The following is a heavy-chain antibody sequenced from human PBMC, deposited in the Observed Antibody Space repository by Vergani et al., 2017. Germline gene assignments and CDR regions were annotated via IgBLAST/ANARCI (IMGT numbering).Heavy chain of an antibody. CDR1: GFTFSSYA. CDR3: AKVDCGQLACGAFDM. V-gene: IGHV3-23*01. D-gene: IGHD6-6*01. CDR2: ISGSGGST. Sequence: EMQLLESVGVLVQPGGSLRLSCAASGFTFSSYAMSWVRQAPGKGLEWVSAISGSGGSTYYADSVKGRFTISRDNSKNTLYLQMNSLRAEDTAVYYCAKVDCGQLACGAFDMWGRGTMITVSS. J-gene: IGHJ3*02.